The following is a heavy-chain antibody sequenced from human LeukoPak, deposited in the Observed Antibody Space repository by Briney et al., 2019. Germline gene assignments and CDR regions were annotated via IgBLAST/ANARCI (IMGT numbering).Heavy chain of an antibody. Sequence: SETLSLTCAVYGGSFSGYYWSWIRQPPGKGLEWIGEINHSGSTNYNPSLKSRVTISVDTSKNQFSLKLSSVTAADTAVYYCARIVATIGGNWFDPWGQGTLVTVSS. CDR1: GGSFSGYY. CDR3: ARIVATIGGNWFDP. D-gene: IGHD5-12*01. V-gene: IGHV4-34*01. CDR2: INHSGST. J-gene: IGHJ5*02.